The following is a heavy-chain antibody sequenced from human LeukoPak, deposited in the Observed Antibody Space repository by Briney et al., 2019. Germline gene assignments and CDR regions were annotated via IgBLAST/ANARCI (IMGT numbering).Heavy chain of an antibody. D-gene: IGHD3-3*01. CDR3: ASFGYYDFWSGSFDY. V-gene: IGHV4-34*01. Sequence: SETLSLTCAVYGGSFSGYYWSWIRQPPGKGLEWIGEINHSGSTNYNPSLKSRVTISVDTSKNQLSLKLSSVTAADTAVYYCASFGYYDFWSGSFDYWGQGTLVTVSS. CDR2: INHSGST. J-gene: IGHJ4*02. CDR1: GGSFSGYY.